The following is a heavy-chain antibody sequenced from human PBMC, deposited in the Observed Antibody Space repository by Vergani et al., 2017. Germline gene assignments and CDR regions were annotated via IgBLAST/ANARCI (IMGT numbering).Heavy chain of an antibody. CDR1: GFSFTSSGG. CDR3: VHRAGLDGNFDTSGYFFRDY. J-gene: IGHJ4*02. V-gene: IGHV2-5*01. D-gene: IGHD3-22*01. Sequence: QITLKESGPTVVKPKQTLAVTCTFSGFSFTSSGGVAWVRQSPGKALERLALIVSNDSKQFLPSPRSRLTITRDTAKNQVFLTLSDMDPADTATYFRVHRAGLDGNFDTSGYFFRDYWGPGILVTVSS. CDR2: IVSNDSK.